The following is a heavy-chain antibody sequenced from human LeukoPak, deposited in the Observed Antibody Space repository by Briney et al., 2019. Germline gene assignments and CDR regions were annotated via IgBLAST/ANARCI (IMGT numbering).Heavy chain of an antibody. V-gene: IGHV4-59*11. CDR2: IYDRGST. J-gene: IGHJ5*02. CDR1: GASISSHY. D-gene: IGHD1-26*01. Sequence: SETLSLTCTVTGASISSHYWCWIRQTPGTGLEWIGDIYDRGSTTYNPSLKSRVSISVDTSRDQFSLNLRSVTAADTAVYYCAKIEVGRFDPWGQGTLVTVSS. CDR3: AKIEVGRFDP.